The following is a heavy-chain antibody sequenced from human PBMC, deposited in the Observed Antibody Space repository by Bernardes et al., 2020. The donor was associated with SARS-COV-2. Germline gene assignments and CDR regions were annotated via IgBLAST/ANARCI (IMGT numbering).Heavy chain of an antibody. J-gene: IGHJ6*02. D-gene: IGHD3-10*01. CDR2: IFHHSGST. CDR3: AKHGPESSVGLDV. V-gene: IGHV4-59*08. CDR1: GGSISIHY. Sequence: ETLSLTCSVSGGSISIHYWSWIRQPPGKRPAWIGYIFHHSGSTSYNPSLKSRVTISVDMAKYQVSLKLTSVTAADTAVYYCAKHGPESSVGLDVWGQGTTVTVSS.